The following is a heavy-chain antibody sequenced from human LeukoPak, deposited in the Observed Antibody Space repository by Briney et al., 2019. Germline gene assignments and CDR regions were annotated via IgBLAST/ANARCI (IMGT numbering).Heavy chain of an antibody. CDR2: INHSGST. CDR1: GGSFSGYY. V-gene: IGHV4-34*01. J-gene: IGHJ4*02. Sequence: PSETLSLTCAVYGGSFSGYYWSWIRQPPGKGLEWIGEINHSGSTNYNSSLKSRVTISVDTSKNQFSLKLSSVTAADTAVYYCARGGRYYDFWSGTRAPVDYWGQGTLVTVSS. D-gene: IGHD3-3*01. CDR3: ARGGRYYDFWSGTRAPVDY.